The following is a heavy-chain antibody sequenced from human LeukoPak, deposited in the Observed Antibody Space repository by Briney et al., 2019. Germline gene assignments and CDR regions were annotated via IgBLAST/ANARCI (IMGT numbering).Heavy chain of an antibody. Sequence: GGSLRLSCAASGFTVSGTHMSWVRQAPGKGLEWGSAMYTGGTTYYADSVKGRFTISRDNSKNTLYLHMNSLRAEDTAVYYCAKDEVTSGGGLASWGQGTLVTVSS. D-gene: IGHD2-21*02. CDR1: GFTVSGTH. CDR2: MYTGGTT. V-gene: IGHV3-53*01. CDR3: AKDEVTSGGGLAS. J-gene: IGHJ4*02.